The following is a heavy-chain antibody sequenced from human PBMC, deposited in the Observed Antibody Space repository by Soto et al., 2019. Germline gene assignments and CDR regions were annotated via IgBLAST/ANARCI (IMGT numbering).Heavy chain of an antibody. CDR3: ARVGRISNGGYLDY. CDR1: GGSISSGGYY. Sequence: PSETLSLTCTVSGGSISSGGYYWTWIRRHPGKGLEWIGYIYYTGNTYYSPSLKSRLTMSVDTSKNQFSLRLSSVTAADTAVYYCARVGRISNGGYLDYWGQGTLVTFS. V-gene: IGHV4-31*03. D-gene: IGHD3-22*01. J-gene: IGHJ4*02. CDR2: IYYTGNT.